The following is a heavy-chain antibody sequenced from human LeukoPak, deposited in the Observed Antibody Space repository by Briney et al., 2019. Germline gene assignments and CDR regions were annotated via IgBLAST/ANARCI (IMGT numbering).Heavy chain of an antibody. J-gene: IGHJ4*02. CDR1: GYTFTSYG. CDR2: ISAYSGNT. V-gene: IGHV1-18*01. D-gene: IGHD3-9*01. CDR3: ARNYDILTGYYFDY. Sequence: GASVKVSCKASGYTFTSYGISWVRQAPGQGLEWMGWISAYSGNTNYAQKLQGRVTMTTDTSTSTAYMELRSLRSDDTAVYYCARNYDILTGYYFDYWGQGTLVTVSS.